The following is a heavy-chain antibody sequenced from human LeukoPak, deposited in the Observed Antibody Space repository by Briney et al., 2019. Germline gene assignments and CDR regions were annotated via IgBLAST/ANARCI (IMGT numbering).Heavy chain of an antibody. Sequence: GASVKVSCKASGYTFTSYGISWVRQAPGQGLEWMGWISAYNGNTNYAQKLQGRVTMTTDTSTSTAYMELRSLRSDDTAVYYCARDGVGYCSSTSCYLGYWGRGTLVTVSS. CDR2: ISAYNGNT. J-gene: IGHJ4*02. D-gene: IGHD2-2*01. V-gene: IGHV1-18*01. CDR1: GYTFTSYG. CDR3: ARDGVGYCSSTSCYLGY.